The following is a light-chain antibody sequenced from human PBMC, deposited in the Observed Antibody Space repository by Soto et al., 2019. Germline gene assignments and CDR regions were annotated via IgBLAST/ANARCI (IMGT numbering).Light chain of an antibody. J-gene: IGKJ5*01. Sequence: DIQMTQSPSSLSASVGDRVTVTCRTSQNIYNYLNWYQQKPGKAPKLLIYAASSVQSGVPLRFSVTGSGTDFTPTISSLQPEDVATYYCEQTYSSPATVGQVKRLDVK. CDR3: EQTYSSPAT. CDR1: QNIYNY. CDR2: AAS. V-gene: IGKV1-39*01.